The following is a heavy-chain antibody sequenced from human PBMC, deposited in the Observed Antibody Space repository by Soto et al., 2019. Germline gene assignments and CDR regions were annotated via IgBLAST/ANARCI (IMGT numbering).Heavy chain of an antibody. CDR2: IWYDGSNK. J-gene: IGHJ3*02. D-gene: IGHD4-4*01. V-gene: IGHV3-33*01. CDR1: GFTFSSYG. CDR3: ARDSTTLGAFDI. Sequence: QVQLVESGGGVVQPGRSLRLSCAASGFTFSSYGMHWVRQAPGKGLEWVAVIWYDGSNKYYADSVKGRFTISRDNSKNTLYLQMNSLRAEDTAVYYCARDSTTLGAFDIWGQGTMVTVSS.